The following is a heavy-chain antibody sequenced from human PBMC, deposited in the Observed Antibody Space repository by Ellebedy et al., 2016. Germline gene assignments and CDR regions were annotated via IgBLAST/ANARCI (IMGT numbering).Heavy chain of an antibody. V-gene: IGHV3-7*01. D-gene: IGHD1-26*01. J-gene: IGHJ4*02. CDR1: GITFSSYW. CDR3: ARHIVGATRGIDY. CDR2: IKQDGSEK. Sequence: GGSLRLSCAASGITFSSYWMSWVRQAPGKGLEWVANIKQDGSEKYYVDSVKGRFTISRDNAKNSLYLQMSSLRAEDTAVYYCARHIVGATRGIDYWGQGTLVTVSS.